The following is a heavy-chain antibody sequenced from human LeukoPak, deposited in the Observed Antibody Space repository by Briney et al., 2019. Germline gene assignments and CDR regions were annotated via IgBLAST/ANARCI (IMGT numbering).Heavy chain of an antibody. CDR2: IRYDGSNK. V-gene: IGHV3-30*02. D-gene: IGHD2-15*01. Sequence: PGGSLRLSCAASGFTFSSYGMHWVRQAPGKGLEWVAFIRYDGSNKYYADSVKGRFTISRDNSKNTLYLQMNSLRAEDTAVYYCAKDRRAATSLFYFDYWGQGTLVTVSS. J-gene: IGHJ4*02. CDR1: GFTFSSYG. CDR3: AKDRRAATSLFYFDY.